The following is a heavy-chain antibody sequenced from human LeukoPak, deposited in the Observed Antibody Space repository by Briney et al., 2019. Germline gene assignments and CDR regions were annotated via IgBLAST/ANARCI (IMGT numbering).Heavy chain of an antibody. CDR2: INGDGRST. D-gene: IGHD1-20*01. CDR1: GFTFSKYW. J-gene: IGHJ4*02. CDR3: VTYNWEYEADF. Sequence: PGGSLRLSCAASGFTFSKYWMYWVRQVPGKGLVWVSRINGDGRSTNYADSVKGRFTISRDNAKNTLYLQMNSLRAEDTATYYCVTYNWEYEADFWGQGTLVTVSS. V-gene: IGHV3-74*01.